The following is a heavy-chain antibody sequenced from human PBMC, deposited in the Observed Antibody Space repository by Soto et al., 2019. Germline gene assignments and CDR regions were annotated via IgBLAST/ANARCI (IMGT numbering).Heavy chain of an antibody. Sequence: QVQLVESGGGVVQPGRSLRLSCAASGFTFSSYGMHWVRQAPGKGPEWVAVISYDGSNKYYGGSVKGRFTVSRDNSKNTPYLQMNSLRVEDTAVYYCAKGNAIFGVALPMDVWGQGTTVTVSS. CDR3: AKGNAIFGVALPMDV. D-gene: IGHD3-3*01. CDR1: GFTFSSYG. V-gene: IGHV3-30*18. CDR2: ISYDGSNK. J-gene: IGHJ6*02.